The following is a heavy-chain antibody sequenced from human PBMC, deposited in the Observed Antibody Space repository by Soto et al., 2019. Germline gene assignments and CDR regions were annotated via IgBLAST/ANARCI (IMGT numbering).Heavy chain of an antibody. CDR1: GDSINSDNYY. CDR3: ARLEGLATISYYFDY. J-gene: IGHJ4*02. D-gene: IGHD3-9*01. CDR2: IYYRGNT. Sequence: SETLYLTCSVSGDSINSDNYYWGWIRQPPGKGLEWIGSIYYRGNTYYNPSLKTRVTISLDKSKSQFSLKLNSVTAADSAAYFCARLEGLATISYYFDYWGQGTLVTVSS. V-gene: IGHV4-39*01.